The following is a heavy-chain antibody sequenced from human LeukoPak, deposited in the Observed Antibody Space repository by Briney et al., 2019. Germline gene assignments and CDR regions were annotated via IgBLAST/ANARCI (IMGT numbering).Heavy chain of an antibody. CDR3: ARRSYGTLYFDY. CDR1: GGSISSGGYS. J-gene: IGHJ4*02. CDR2: IYHSGST. Sequence: SQTLSLTCAVSGGSISSGGYSWSWIRQPPGKGLEWIGYIYHSGSTYYNPSLKSRVTISVDTSKNQFSLKLSSVTAADTAVYYCARRSYGTLYFDYWGQGTLVTVSS. V-gene: IGHV4-30-2*05. D-gene: IGHD5-18*01.